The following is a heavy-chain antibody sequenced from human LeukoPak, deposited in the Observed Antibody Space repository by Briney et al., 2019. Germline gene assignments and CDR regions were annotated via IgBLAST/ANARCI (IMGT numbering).Heavy chain of an antibody. D-gene: IGHD1/OR15-1a*01. J-gene: IGHJ4*02. Sequence: GGSLRLSCGASGFTFSNYAMSWVRQAPGKGLEWVSGINDNGSTRFYAASVKGRFTISRDNARNTLYLQMNSLRVEDTAIYYCARDRAESNWTNHTLFDSWGQGTPVTVSS. V-gene: IGHV3-23*01. CDR2: INDNGSTR. CDR3: ARDRAESNWTNHTLFDS. CDR1: GFTFSNYA.